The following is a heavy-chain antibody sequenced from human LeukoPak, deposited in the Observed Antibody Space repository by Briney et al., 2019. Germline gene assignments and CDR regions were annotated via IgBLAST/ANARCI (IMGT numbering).Heavy chain of an antibody. CDR1: GGSISSGGYY. CDR3: ARGVSALDI. CDR2: IYTSGST. Sequence: SQTLSLTCTVSGGSISSGGYYWSWIRQPPGKGLEWIGRIYTSGSTNYNPSLKGRVTMSVDTSKNQFSLNLSSVTAADTAVYFCARGVSALDIWGQGTMVSVSS. V-gene: IGHV4-61*02. D-gene: IGHD3-10*01. J-gene: IGHJ3*02.